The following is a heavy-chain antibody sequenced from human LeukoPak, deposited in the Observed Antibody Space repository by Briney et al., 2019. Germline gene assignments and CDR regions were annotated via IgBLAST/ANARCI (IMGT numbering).Heavy chain of an antibody. CDR3: ARHYDSSAYWYYFDY. J-gene: IGHJ4*02. V-gene: IGHV4-59*08. Sequence: PSETLSLTCTVSGGSISRYYWSWIRQPPGKGLEWIGYIYYSGSTNYNPSLKSRVTISVDTSNNQFSLKLTSVTAADTAVYYCARHYDSSAYWYYFDYWGQGTLVTVSS. CDR2: IYYSGST. CDR1: GGSISRYY. D-gene: IGHD3-22*01.